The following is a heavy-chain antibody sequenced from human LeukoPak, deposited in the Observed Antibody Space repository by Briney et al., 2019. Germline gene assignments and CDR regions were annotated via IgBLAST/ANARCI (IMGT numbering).Heavy chain of an antibody. J-gene: IGHJ4*02. V-gene: IGHV3-23*01. Sequence: GGSLRLSCAASGFTFSSYAMIWVPQAPGKGLEGFSAISGSGGGTYYADSVKGRFTISRDNSKNTLYLQMNSLRAEDTAVYYCAKDLSKSRITMVRGVPSPSDYWGQGTLVTVSS. CDR3: AKDLSKSRITMVRGVPSPSDY. CDR1: GFTFSSYA. CDR2: ISGSGGGT. D-gene: IGHD3-10*01.